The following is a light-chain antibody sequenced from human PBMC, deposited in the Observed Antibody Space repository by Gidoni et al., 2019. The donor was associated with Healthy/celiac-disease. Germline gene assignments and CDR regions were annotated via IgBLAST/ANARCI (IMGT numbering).Light chain of an antibody. CDR3: QQSYSTPLT. CDR1: QSISSY. Sequence: DIQMSQSPSSLSASVGDRVTITCRASQSISSYLNWYQQKPEKAPKHLIYAASSLQCGVPSRFSGSGSGTDFTLTISSLQPEDFATYYCQQSYSTPLTFGGGTKVEIK. V-gene: IGKV1-39*01. CDR2: AAS. J-gene: IGKJ4*01.